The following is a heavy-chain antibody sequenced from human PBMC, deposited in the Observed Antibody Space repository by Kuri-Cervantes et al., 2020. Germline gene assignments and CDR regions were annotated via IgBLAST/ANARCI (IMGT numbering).Heavy chain of an antibody. CDR3: ARNPDFDSSGF. Sequence: ETLSLTCTVSGGSINSSSYYWSWIRQPPGKGLEWIVYIFYSGSTNYNPSLKSRVTISVDTSKTQFSLKLDSVTAADTAVYYCARNPDFDSSGFWGQGTLVTVSS. D-gene: IGHD3-22*01. V-gene: IGHV4-61*01. J-gene: IGHJ4*02. CDR1: GGSINSSSYY. CDR2: IFYSGST.